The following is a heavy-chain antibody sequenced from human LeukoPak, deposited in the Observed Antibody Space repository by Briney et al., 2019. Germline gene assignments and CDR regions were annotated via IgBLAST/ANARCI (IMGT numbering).Heavy chain of an antibody. V-gene: IGHV1-2*02. D-gene: IGHD6-13*01. CDR1: GYTFTGYY. CDR3: ARDWSGGAAAVYY. Sequence: GASVKVSCKASGYTFTGYYMHWVRQAPGQGLEWMGWINPNNGGTNYAQKFQGRVTMTRDTSINTAYMELSRLRPDDTAVYYCARDWSGGAAAVYYWGQGTLVTVSS. CDR2: INPNNGGT. J-gene: IGHJ4*02.